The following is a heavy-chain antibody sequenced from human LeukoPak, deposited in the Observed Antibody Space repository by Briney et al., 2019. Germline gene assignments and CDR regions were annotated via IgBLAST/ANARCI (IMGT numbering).Heavy chain of an antibody. CDR3: ARGGAAMDY. V-gene: IGHV4-39*07. CDR1: GGSISSSTYY. CDR2: INHSGST. J-gene: IGHJ4*02. Sequence: SETLSLTCTVSGGSISSSTYYWGWIRQPPGKGLEWIGEINHSGSTNYNPSLKSRVTISVGTSKNQFSLKLSSVTAADTAVYYCARGGAAMDYWGQGTLVTVSS. D-gene: IGHD2-2*01.